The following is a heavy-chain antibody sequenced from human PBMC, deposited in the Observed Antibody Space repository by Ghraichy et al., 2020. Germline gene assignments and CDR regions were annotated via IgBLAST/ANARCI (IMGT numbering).Heavy chain of an antibody. J-gene: IGHJ6*02. CDR1: GGSFSGYY. D-gene: IGHD3-10*01. CDR3: VRGSMVRGVSDYYYYYGMDV. CDR2: INHSGST. V-gene: IGHV4-34*01. Sequence: ETLSLTCAVYGGSFSGYYWSWIRQPPGKGLEWIGEINHSGSTNYNPSLKSRVTISVDTSKNQFSLKLSSVTAADTAVYYCVRGSMVRGVSDYYYYYGMDVWGQGTTVTVSS.